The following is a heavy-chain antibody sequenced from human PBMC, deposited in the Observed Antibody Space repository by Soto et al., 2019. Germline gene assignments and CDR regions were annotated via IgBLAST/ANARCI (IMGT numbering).Heavy chain of an antibody. CDR1: GYTFTSYG. CDR3: AREGYSSSLTETYYYYYGMDV. D-gene: IGHD6-13*01. Sequence: ASVKVSCKASGYTFTSYGISWVRQAPGQGLEWMGWISAYNGNTNYAQKLQGRVTMTTDTSTSTAYMELRSLRSDDTAVYYCAREGYSSSLTETYYYYYGMDVWGQGTTVTVSS. V-gene: IGHV1-18*04. J-gene: IGHJ6*02. CDR2: ISAYNGNT.